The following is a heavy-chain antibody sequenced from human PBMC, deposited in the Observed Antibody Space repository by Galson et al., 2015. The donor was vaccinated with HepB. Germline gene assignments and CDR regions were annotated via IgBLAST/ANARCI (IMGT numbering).Heavy chain of an antibody. Sequence: LRLSCAASGFTLTKYWMHWVRQVPGKGLVWVSRLSEDGSSTGYADSVRGRFAISRENAKNTLYLQMNSMRAEDTAVYYCARGGIYSSGAFDIWGQGTVVTVSS. V-gene: IGHV3-74*01. CDR1: GFTLTKYW. CDR3: ARGGIYSSGAFDI. D-gene: IGHD1-26*01. CDR2: LSEDGSST. J-gene: IGHJ3*02.